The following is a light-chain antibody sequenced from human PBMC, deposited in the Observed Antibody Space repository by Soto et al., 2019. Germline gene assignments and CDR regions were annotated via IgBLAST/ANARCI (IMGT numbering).Light chain of an antibody. CDR1: PTILSN. CDR2: GAP. CDR3: QQRLNWQVT. V-gene: IGKV3D-11*02. Sequence: EIMMTQPAATLAVSKGERVTLSCRASPTILSNLAWYQQKHGQAPRLLIYGAPSRAPGITDRFSGSGSGTDFTLAISSLEPEDFAVYYCQQRLNWQVTFGQGTRLDIK. J-gene: IGKJ5*01.